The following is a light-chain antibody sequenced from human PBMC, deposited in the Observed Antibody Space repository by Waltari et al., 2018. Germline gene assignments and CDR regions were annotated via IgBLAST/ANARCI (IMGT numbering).Light chain of an antibody. CDR1: ISNAGYNT. V-gene: IGLV1-44*01. J-gene: IGLJ1*01. CDR3: AAWDDSLNLYV. CDR2: TNN. Sequence: QSVLTQPPSASATLAQRVTLSCSGYISNAGYNTVNWYQQLPRTAPKLLIYTNNQRPAGIPDRFSGSKSGTSASLAISGLQSDDEADYYCAAWDDSLNLYVFGTGTKLTVL.